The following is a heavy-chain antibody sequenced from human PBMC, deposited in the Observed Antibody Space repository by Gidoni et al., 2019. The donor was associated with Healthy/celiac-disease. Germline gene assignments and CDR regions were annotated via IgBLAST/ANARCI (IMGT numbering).Heavy chain of an antibody. CDR2: INHSGST. J-gene: IGHJ4*02. CDR3: ARTRAGTGD. V-gene: IGHV4-34*01. CDR1: GGSFSGYY. D-gene: IGHD6-19*01. Sequence: QVQLQQWGAGLLKPSETLSLTCAVYGGSFSGYYWSWIRQPPGKGLEWIGEINHSGSTNYNTSNKSRVTISEDTTKSQFSLKLSSGAAADTAVYYCARTRAGTGDWGQGTLVTVSS.